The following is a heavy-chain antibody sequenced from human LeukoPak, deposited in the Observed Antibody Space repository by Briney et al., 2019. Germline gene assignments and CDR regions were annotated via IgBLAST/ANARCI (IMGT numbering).Heavy chain of an antibody. V-gene: IGHV3-23*01. J-gene: IGHJ4*02. CDR2: ISGSGGST. Sequence: GGTLRLSCAAPGFTFSSYGMSWVRQAPGKGLEWVSAISGSGGSTYYADSVKGRFTISRDNSKNTLYLQMNSLRAEDTAVYYCVKWKASGWYIVDYWGQGTLVTVSS. D-gene: IGHD6-19*01. CDR1: GFTFSSYG. CDR3: VKWKASGWYIVDY.